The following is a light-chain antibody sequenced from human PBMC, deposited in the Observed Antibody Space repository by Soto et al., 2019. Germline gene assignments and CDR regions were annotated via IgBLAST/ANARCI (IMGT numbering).Light chain of an antibody. V-gene: IGLV2-23*01. CDR1: SSDVGGYNY. J-gene: IGLJ2*01. CDR2: EGS. CDR3: CSYAGSSTLDVV. Sequence: QSALTQLPSASGSPGQSVTISCTGTSSDVGGYNYVSWYQQHPGKAPKLMIYEGSKRPSGVPNRFSGSKSGNTASLTISGLQAEDEADYYCCSYAGSSTLDVVFGGGTKVTVL.